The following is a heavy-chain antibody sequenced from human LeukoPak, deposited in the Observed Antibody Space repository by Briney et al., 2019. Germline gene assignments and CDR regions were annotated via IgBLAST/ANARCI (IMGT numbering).Heavy chain of an antibody. V-gene: IGHV3-23*01. D-gene: IGHD2-2*01. Sequence: GGSLRLSCAASGFTFSSYAMSWVRQAPGKGLEWVSVISGSGGSTYYADSVKGRFTISRDNSKNTLYLQMNSLRAEDTAVYYCAKWCSSTSCYLNWGQGTLVTVSS. J-gene: IGHJ4*02. CDR3: AKWCSSTSCYLN. CDR1: GFTFSSYA. CDR2: ISGSGGST.